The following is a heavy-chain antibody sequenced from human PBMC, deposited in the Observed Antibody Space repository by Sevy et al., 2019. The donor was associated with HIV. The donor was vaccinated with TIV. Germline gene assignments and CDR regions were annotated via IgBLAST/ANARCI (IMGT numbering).Heavy chain of an antibody. Sequence: GGSLRLSCAASGFTFSNAWMSWVRQAPGKGLEWVGRIKSKTDGGTTDYAAPVKGRFTISRDDSKNTLYLQMNSLKTEDTAVYYCTTLVPLYCSSTSCYAWDGMDVWGQGTTVTVPS. V-gene: IGHV3-15*01. CDR2: IKSKTDGGTT. CDR3: TTLVPLYCSSTSCYAWDGMDV. CDR1: GFTFSNAW. J-gene: IGHJ6*02. D-gene: IGHD2-2*01.